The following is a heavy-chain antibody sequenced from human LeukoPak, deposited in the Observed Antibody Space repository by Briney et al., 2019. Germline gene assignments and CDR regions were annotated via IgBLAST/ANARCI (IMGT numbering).Heavy chain of an antibody. CDR3: ARRWNARLYNWFDP. V-gene: IGHV4-34*01. Sequence: LRLSCAASGFTFSSYAMHWVRQSPGKGLEWIGEINQSGSTSYNPSLKSRVTISVDTSKNHCSLKVSSVTAADTAVYYCARRWNARLYNWFDPWGQGTLVTVSS. CDR1: GFTFSSYA. CDR2: INQSGST. J-gene: IGHJ5*02. D-gene: IGHD1-1*01.